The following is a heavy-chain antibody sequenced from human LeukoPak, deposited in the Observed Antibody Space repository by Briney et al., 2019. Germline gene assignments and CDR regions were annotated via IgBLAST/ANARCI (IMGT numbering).Heavy chain of an antibody. J-gene: IGHJ4*02. CDR1: GFTVSSNY. CDR2: IKSKTDGGTT. V-gene: IGHV3-15*01. D-gene: IGHD5-24*01. Sequence: GGSLRLSCAASGFTVSSNYMGWVRQAPGKGLEWVGRIKSKTDGGTTDYAAPVKGRFTISRDDSKNTLYLQMNSLKTEDTGVYYCTRRRDGYIFDYWGQGTLVTVSS. CDR3: TRRRDGYIFDY.